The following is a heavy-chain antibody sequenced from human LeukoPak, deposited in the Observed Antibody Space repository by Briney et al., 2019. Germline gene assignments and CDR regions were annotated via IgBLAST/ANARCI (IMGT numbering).Heavy chain of an antibody. D-gene: IGHD3-10*01. J-gene: IGHJ4*02. CDR3: ARREVGYYGSGSYFGGYIDY. V-gene: IGHV4-59*01. CDR1: GGSISSYY. Sequence: SETLSLTCTVSGGSISSYYWSWIRQPPGKGLEWIGYIYYSGSTNYNPSLKSRVTISVDTSKNQFSLKLSSVTAADTAVYYCARREVGYYGSGSYFGGYIDYWGQGTLVTVSS. CDR2: IYYSGST.